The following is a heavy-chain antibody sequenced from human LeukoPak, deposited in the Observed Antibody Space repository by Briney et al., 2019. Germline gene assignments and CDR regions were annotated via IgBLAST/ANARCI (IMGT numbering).Heavy chain of an antibody. V-gene: IGHV3-7*04. CDR3: ARGVAGDYFDY. Sequence: PGGSLRLSCAASGFTLSNHWMTWVRQVPGRGPEWVANVNRDGSETYYLDSVKGRFTISKDNSKNTLYLQMNSLRAEDTAVYYCARGVAGDYFDYWGQGTLVTVSS. D-gene: IGHD6-19*01. CDR2: VNRDGSET. CDR1: GFTLSNHW. J-gene: IGHJ4*02.